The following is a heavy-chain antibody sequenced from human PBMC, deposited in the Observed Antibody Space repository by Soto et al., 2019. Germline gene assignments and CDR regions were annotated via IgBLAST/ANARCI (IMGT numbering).Heavy chain of an antibody. V-gene: IGHV5-51*01. Sequence: PGGSLNISCKGSGYSFTSYWIGWVRQVSGKGLEWIGITYSGDTDTRYTPSFQGQVTISSDKSTSTAYLQWSSLKASDTAMYYCTRHDMKLVRGVTCDPPYPYYYYYGMDVWGQGTTVTVS. CDR1: GYSFTSYW. D-gene: IGHD3-10*01. CDR2: TYSGDTDT. CDR3: TRHDMKLVRGVTCDPPYPYYYYYGMDV. J-gene: IGHJ6*02.